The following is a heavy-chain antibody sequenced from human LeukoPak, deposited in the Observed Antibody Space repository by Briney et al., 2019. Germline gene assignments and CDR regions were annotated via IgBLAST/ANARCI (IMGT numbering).Heavy chain of an antibody. Sequence: PSGTLSLTCAVSGGSISSSNWWSWVRQPPGKGLEWIGEIYHSGSTNYNPSLKSRVTISVDKSKNQFSLKLSSVTAADTAVYYCARRSSTIFGIRNSYYFDYWGQGTLVTVSS. CDR3: ARRSSTIFGIRNSYYFDY. CDR2: IYHSGST. V-gene: IGHV4-4*02. D-gene: IGHD3-3*01. J-gene: IGHJ4*02. CDR1: GGSISSSNW.